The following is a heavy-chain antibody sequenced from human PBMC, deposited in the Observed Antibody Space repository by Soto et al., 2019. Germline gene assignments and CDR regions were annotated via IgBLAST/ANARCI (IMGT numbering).Heavy chain of an antibody. D-gene: IGHD3-22*01. CDR1: GGTFSSYA. CDR3: ARAPVAHANYYYSSGSDY. Sequence: QVQLVQSGAEVKKPGSSVKVSCKASGGTFSSYAISWVRQAPGQGLEWMGGIIPIFGTANYAQKFQGRVTITADESTSTAYMELSSLRSEDTAVYYCARAPVAHANYYYSSGSDYWGQGTLVTVSS. CDR2: IIPIFGTA. J-gene: IGHJ4*02. V-gene: IGHV1-69*01.